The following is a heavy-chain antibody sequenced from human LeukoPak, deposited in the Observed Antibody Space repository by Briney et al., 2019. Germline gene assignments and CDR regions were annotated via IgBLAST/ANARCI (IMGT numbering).Heavy chain of an antibody. CDR1: LGSISSYY. CDR2: IYYSGST. Sequence: SETLSLTCTLSLGSISSYYSSWIRQPPRTGLEWMGYIYYSGSTNYNTPPQSRAAISLDKSKNKTHLKLSSVTAADTAVYYCAGAQYYYGSGENDAFDIWGQGKMVTVSS. J-gene: IGHJ3*02. CDR3: AGAQYYYGSGENDAFDI. V-gene: IGHV4-59*03. D-gene: IGHD3-10*01.